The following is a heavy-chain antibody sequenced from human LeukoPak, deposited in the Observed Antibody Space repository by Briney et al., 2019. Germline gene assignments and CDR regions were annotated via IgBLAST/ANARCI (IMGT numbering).Heavy chain of an antibody. CDR2: IYHSGGA. CDR1: GAPVSSYY. V-gene: IGHV4-59*02. Sequence: SETLSLTCSVSGAPVSSYYYNWIRLSPGKPLEWIGYIYHSGGANYNPSLSSRVTISVDTSKNHFSLRLKSVTAADTAVYYCARGRGSGNYYKSVLEDWGQGTLVTVSA. D-gene: IGHD3-10*01. CDR3: ARGRGSGNYYKSVLED. J-gene: IGHJ4*02.